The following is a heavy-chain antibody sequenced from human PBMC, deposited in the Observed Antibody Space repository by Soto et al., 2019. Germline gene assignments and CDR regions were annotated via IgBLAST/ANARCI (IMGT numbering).Heavy chain of an antibody. CDR2: IYWNGDK. D-gene: IGHD4-4*01. J-gene: IGHJ4*02. CDR1: GFSLSTSGVG. CDR3: ARQTTEAEFDY. Sequence: QITLKESGPTLVIPTQTLTLTCTFSGFSLSTSGVGVGWIRQPPGKALEWLALIYWNGDKRYRPSVMSRLTITKYNSKHQVVLTMTRMDPVDTATYYCARQTTEAEFDYWGQGTLVTVST. V-gene: IGHV2-5*01.